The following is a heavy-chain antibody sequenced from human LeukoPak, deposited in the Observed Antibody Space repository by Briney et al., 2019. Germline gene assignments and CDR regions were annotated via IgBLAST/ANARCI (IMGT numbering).Heavy chain of an antibody. CDR2: ISSSGSTI. J-gene: IGHJ6*02. CDR1: GFTFSSYE. D-gene: IGHD3-10*01. CDR3: ARALKRGYYYYYYGMDV. Sequence: PGGSLRLSCAASGFTFSSYEMNWVRQAPGKGLEWVSYISSSGSTIYYADSVKGRFTISRDNANNSLYLQMNSLRAEDTAVYYCARALKRGYYYYYYGMDVWGQGTTVTVSS. V-gene: IGHV3-48*03.